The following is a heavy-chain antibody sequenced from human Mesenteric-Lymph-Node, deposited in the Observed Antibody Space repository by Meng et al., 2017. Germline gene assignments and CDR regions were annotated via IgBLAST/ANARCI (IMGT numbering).Heavy chain of an antibody. V-gene: IGHV3-7*01. D-gene: IGHD1-14*01. J-gene: IGHJ4*02. CDR2: IKQDGSEK. CDR1: GFTFSSYW. Sequence: GESPKISCAASGFTFSSYWMSWVLQPPGKGQECVANIKQDGSEKYYMDSVKGRFTNSRDNAKNSLYLQMNSLRAEDTAVYYCARDRISTTDYWGQGTLVTVSS. CDR3: ARDRISTTDY.